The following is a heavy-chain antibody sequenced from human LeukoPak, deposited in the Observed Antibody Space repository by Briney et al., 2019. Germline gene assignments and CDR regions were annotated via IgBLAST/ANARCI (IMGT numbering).Heavy chain of an antibody. D-gene: IGHD3-3*01. CDR1: GFTFSSYS. Sequence: GGSLRLSCAASGFTFSSYSMNWVRQAPGKGLEWVSSISSSSSYIYYADSVKGRFTISRDNANNSLYLQMNSPRAEDTAVYYCVRDFRFLEDYWGQGTLVTVSS. CDR2: ISSSSSYI. J-gene: IGHJ4*02. V-gene: IGHV3-21*01. CDR3: VRDFRFLEDY.